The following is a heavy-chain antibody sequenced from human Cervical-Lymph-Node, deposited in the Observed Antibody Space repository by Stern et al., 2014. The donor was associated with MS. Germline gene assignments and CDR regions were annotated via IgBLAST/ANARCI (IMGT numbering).Heavy chain of an antibody. CDR1: GYSFTSYF. J-gene: IGHJ4*02. CDR2: INPSAGNT. V-gene: IGHV1-46*01. Sequence: VQLVESGAEVKKPGASGKVSCMASGYSFTSYFINWVRQDPGQGLEWMGIINPSAGNTNYAQKFQGRVVMTSDTSTGTVYMELSSLRSEDTAVYYCARDEGADYWGQGTLVTVSS. CDR3: ARDEGADY.